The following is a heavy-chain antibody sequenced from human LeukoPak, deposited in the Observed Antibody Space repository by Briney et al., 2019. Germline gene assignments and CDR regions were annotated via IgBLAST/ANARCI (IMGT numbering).Heavy chain of an antibody. CDR2: INAGNGNT. CDR3: AREHDSWSGYSFDF. J-gene: IGHJ4*02. Sequence: ASVKVSCKASGGTFSSYAISWVRQAPGQGLEWMGWINAGNGNTKYSQNFQGRVTITRDTSASTAYMELSSLRSEDTAVYYCAREHDSWSGYSFDFWGQGTLVTVSS. D-gene: IGHD3-3*01. V-gene: IGHV1-3*01. CDR1: GGTFSSYA.